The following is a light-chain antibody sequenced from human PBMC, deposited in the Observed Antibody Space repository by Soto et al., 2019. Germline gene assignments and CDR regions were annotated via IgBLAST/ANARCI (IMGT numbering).Light chain of an antibody. V-gene: IGKV1-33*01. CDR3: QQYDNLPLT. Sequence: DLQMNKSPSSLSASVGDRVTITCPASQDITKYLNWYQQKPGKAPKLLIYDASNLEIGVPSRFSGSGSGTDFTFTISTLQPEDVATYYCQQYDNLPLTFGGGTKADI. CDR2: DAS. J-gene: IGKJ4*01. CDR1: QDITKY.